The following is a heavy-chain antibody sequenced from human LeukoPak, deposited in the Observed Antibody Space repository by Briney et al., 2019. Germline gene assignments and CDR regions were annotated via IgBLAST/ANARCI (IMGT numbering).Heavy chain of an antibody. CDR2: IVVGSGNT. D-gene: IGHD3-22*01. Sequence: SVKVSCKASGFTFTSSAMQWVRQARRQRLEWIGWIVVGSGNTNYAQKFQERVTITRDMSTSTAYMELSSLRSEDTAVYYCGYYYDSSGPSAFDIWGQGTMVTVSS. CDR1: GFTFTSSA. J-gene: IGHJ3*02. V-gene: IGHV1-58*02. CDR3: GYYYDSSGPSAFDI.